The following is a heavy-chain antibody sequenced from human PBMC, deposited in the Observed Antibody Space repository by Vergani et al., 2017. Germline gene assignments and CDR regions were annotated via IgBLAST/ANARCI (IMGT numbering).Heavy chain of an antibody. CDR3: ARAPPYCSGGSCYSHCSGYYYDYYYYGMDV. CDR2: IIPIFGTA. CDR1: GGTFSSYA. V-gene: IGHV1-69*13. J-gene: IGHJ6*02. Sequence: QVQLVQSGAEVKKPGSSVKVSCKASGGTFSSYAISWVRQAPGQGLEWMGRIIPIFGTANYAQKFQGRVTITADESTSTAYMELSSLRSEDTAVYYCARAPPYCSGGSCYSHCSGYYYDYYYYGMDVWGQGTMVVVSS. D-gene: IGHD2-15*01.